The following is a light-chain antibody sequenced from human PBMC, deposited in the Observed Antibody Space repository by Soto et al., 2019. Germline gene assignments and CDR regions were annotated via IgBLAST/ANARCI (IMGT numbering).Light chain of an antibody. CDR3: SSYTNINTRAGV. J-gene: IGLJ1*01. CDR2: EVT. V-gene: IGLV2-14*01. CDR1: SGDIGSYNR. Sequence: HSVLTQPASVSEPPGQSITISCTGTSGDIGSYNRVSWYQQHPGKAPKLIIYEVTDRPSGVSNRFSGSKSGNTASLTISGLQAEDEAEYYCSSYTNINTRAGVFGTGTKVTVL.